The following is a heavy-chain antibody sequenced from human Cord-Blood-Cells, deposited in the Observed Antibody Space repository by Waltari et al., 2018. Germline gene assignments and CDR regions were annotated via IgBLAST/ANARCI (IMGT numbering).Heavy chain of an antibody. CDR2: ISYDGSNK. D-gene: IGHD1-26*01. V-gene: IGHV3-30-3*01. CDR3: ARDQGTIVGATYYYYYGMDV. J-gene: IGHJ6*02. CDR1: GFTFSSYA. Sequence: LRLSCAASGFTFSSYAMPWVRQAPGKGLALVAVISYDGSNKYYADSVKGRFTISRDNSKNTLYLQMNSLRAEDTAVYYCARDQGTIVGATYYYYYGMDVWGQGTTVTVSS.